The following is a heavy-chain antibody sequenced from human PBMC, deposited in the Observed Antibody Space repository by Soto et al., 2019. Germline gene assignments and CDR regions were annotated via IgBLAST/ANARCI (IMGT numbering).Heavy chain of an antibody. CDR1: GFTFSSYG. D-gene: IGHD2-21*02. CDR3: ARSAVGWRLYYYYYYYMDV. J-gene: IGHJ6*03. Sequence: GGSLRLSCAASGFTFSSYGMHWVRQAPGKGLEWVAVISYDGSNKYYADSVKGRFTISRDNSKNTLYLQMNSLRAEDTAVYYCARSAVGWRLYYYYYYYMDVWGKGTTVTVSS. V-gene: IGHV3-30*03. CDR2: ISYDGSNK.